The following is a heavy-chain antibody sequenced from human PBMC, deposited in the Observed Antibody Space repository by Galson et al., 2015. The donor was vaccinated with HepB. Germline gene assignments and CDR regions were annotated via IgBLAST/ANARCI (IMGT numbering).Heavy chain of an antibody. J-gene: IGHJ4*02. V-gene: IGHV1-46*03. CDR1: GYTFNSYY. CDR3: ATLERGYGDSQDY. CDR2: INPSGGST. D-gene: IGHD4-17*01. Sequence: SVKVSCKASGYTFNSYYMHWVRQAPGQGLEWMGIINPSGGSTSYAQKFQGRVTMTRDTSTSTVYMELSSLRSENTAVYYCATLERGYGDSQDYWGQGTLVSVSS.